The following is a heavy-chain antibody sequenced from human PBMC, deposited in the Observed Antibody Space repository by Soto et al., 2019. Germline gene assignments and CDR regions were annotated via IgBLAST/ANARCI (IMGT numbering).Heavy chain of an antibody. V-gene: IGHV5-51*01. CDR1: GYSFTSYW. J-gene: IGHJ4*02. D-gene: IGHD2-15*01. CDR2: IYPGDSDT. CDR3: ARQECSGGSCYDPEFAY. Sequence: PGESLKISCKGSGYSFTSYWIGWVRQMPGKGLEWMGIIYPGDSDTRYSPSFQGQVTISADKSISTAYLQWSSLKASDTAMYYCARQECSGGSCYDPEFAYWGQGTLVTVSS.